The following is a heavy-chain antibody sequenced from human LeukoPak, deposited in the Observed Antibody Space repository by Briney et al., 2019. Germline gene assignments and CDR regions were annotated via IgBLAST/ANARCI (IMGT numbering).Heavy chain of an antibody. CDR3: AKEPRHCGGDCFSLLDY. Sequence: PGGSLRLSCAASGFTFSSYGMHWVRQAPGKGLEWVAVISYDGSNKYYADSVKGRFTISRGNSKSTLYLQMNSLRAEDTAVFYCAKEPRHCGGDCFSLLDYWGQGTLVSVSS. J-gene: IGHJ4*02. CDR1: GFTFSSYG. CDR2: ISYDGSNK. D-gene: IGHD2-21*02. V-gene: IGHV3-30*18.